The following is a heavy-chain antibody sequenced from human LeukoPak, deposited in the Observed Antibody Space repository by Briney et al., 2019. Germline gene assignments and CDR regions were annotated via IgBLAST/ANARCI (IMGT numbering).Heavy chain of an antibody. D-gene: IGHD2-21*02. J-gene: IGHJ6*02. CDR1: GFTFSSYG. CDR3: ARDQGTWGGDCYPYGMDV. V-gene: IGHV3-33*01. CDR2: IWYDGSNK. Sequence: GRSLRLSCAASGFTFSSYGMHWVRQAPGKGLEWVAVIWYDGSNKYYADSVKGRFTISRDNSKNTLYLQMNSLRAEDTAVYYCARDQGTWGGDCYPYGMDVWGQGTTVTVPS.